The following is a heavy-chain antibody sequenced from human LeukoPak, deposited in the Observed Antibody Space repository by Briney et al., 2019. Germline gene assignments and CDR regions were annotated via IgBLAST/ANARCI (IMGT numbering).Heavy chain of an antibody. Sequence: GGSLRLSCAASGFTFSNAWMSWVRQAPGKGLEWVSSISSSSSYIYYADSVKGRFTIPRDNAKNSLYLQMNSLRAEDTAVYYCARDSGNYLDAFDIWGQGTMVTVSS. D-gene: IGHD1-7*01. CDR1: GFTFSNAW. V-gene: IGHV3-21*01. CDR2: ISSSSSYI. CDR3: ARDSGNYLDAFDI. J-gene: IGHJ3*02.